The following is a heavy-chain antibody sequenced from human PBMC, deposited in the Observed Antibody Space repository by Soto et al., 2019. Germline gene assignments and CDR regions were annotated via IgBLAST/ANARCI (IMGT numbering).Heavy chain of an antibody. CDR1: GYTFTSYY. D-gene: IGHD1-26*01. CDR2: INPSGGST. Sequence: ASVKVSCKASGYTFTSYYMHWVRQAPGQGLEWMGIINPSGGSTSYAQKFQGRVTMTRDTSTSTVYMELSSLRSEDTAVYYCARAGGVGARLGAFDIWGQGTMVTV. J-gene: IGHJ3*02. CDR3: ARAGGVGARLGAFDI. V-gene: IGHV1-46*01.